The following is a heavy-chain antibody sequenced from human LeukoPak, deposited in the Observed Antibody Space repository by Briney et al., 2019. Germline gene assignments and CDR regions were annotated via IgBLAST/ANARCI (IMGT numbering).Heavy chain of an antibody. D-gene: IGHD3-9*01. CDR1: GFTFSTYA. V-gene: IGHV3-23*01. J-gene: IGHJ5*02. CDR2: TSGSGGST. CDR3: AKGSGFNHYIWFDP. Sequence: GGSLRLSCAASGFTFSTYAMNWVRQAPGKGLEWVSGTSGSGGSTCYADSVKGRFTISRDNSKNTLSLQMNSLTVDDTALYYCAKGSGFNHYIWFDPWGEGTLVTVSS.